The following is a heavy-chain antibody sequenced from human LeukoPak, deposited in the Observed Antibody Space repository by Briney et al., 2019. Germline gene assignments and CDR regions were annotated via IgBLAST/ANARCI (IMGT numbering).Heavy chain of an antibody. Sequence: PGGSLRLSCAASGFTFSSYAMSWVRQAPGKGLEWVSAISGSALSTYYADSVKGRFTVSRDNSKNTLYLQMNSLRAEDTAVYYCAKGLRGFGEFYYWGQGTLVTVSS. J-gene: IGHJ4*02. D-gene: IGHD3-10*01. CDR3: AKGLRGFGEFYY. CDR1: GFTFSSYA. V-gene: IGHV3-23*01. CDR2: ISGSALST.